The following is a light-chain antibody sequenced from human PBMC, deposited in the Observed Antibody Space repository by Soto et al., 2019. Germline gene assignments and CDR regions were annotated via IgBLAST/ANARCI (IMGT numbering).Light chain of an antibody. CDR2: RNN. CDR1: TSNIGSNY. CDR3: ATWDDSLNGFYV. Sequence: QSVLTQPPSAPGTPGQGVTISCSGSTSNIGSNYVYWYQQLPGTAPKLLIYRNNQRPSGVPDRFSGSKSGTSASLAISGLRSDDEADYFCATWDDSLNGFYVFGTGTKVTVL. J-gene: IGLJ1*01. V-gene: IGLV1-47*01.